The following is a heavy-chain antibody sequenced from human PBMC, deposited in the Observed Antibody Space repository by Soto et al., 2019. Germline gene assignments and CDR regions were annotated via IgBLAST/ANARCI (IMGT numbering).Heavy chain of an antibody. CDR1: GGSVSSGSYY. CDR2: IYYSGST. J-gene: IGHJ5*02. D-gene: IGHD6-13*01. Sequence: SETLSLTXTVSGGSVSSGSYYWSWIRQPPGKGLEWIGYIYYSGSTNYNPSLKSRVTISVDTSKNQFSLKLSSVTAADTAVYYCAVYSSSWYPETNWFDPWGQGTLVTVSS. V-gene: IGHV4-61*01. CDR3: AVYSSSWYPETNWFDP.